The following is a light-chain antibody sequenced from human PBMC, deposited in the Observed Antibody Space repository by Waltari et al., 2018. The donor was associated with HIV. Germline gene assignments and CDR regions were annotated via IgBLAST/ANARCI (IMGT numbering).Light chain of an antibody. J-gene: IGLJ3*02. CDR1: SSNILAVTD. CDR2: GNS. V-gene: IGLV1-40*01. Sequence: QSVLTQPPSVSRAPGQRSTIPCTATSSNILAVTDVHCYQQLPGPAPTPHIYGNSNRPSGVPDRFSGSKSGTSASLAISGLQPDDETDYYCQSYDRSLSNWVFGGGTKLTVL. CDR3: QSYDRSLSNWV.